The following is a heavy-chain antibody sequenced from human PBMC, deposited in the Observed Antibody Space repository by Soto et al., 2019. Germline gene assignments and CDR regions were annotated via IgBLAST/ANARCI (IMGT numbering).Heavy chain of an antibody. CDR3: ARGVQYYFY. Sequence: SETLSLTCTVSGGSISSYYWSWIRQPPGRGLEWIGNIYYSGSTSYNPSLQSRVTISVDTSKNQFSLKLSSVTAADTAVYYCARGVQYYFYWGQGTLVTVSS. CDR2: IYYSGST. J-gene: IGHJ4*02. CDR1: GGSISSYY. D-gene: IGHD3-10*01. V-gene: IGHV4-59*01.